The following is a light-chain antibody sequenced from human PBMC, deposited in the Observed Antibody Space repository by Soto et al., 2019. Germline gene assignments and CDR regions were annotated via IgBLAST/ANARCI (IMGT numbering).Light chain of an antibody. CDR3: GSFTSTSTLCV. V-gene: IGLV2-14*01. Sequence: QSVLTQAASVSGSPGQSITMSCTGSSSDIGGYKYVSWYQQHPGKAPKLIIYEVSSRPSGVSNRFSGSKSGNTASLTISGLQAEDEADYFCGSFTSTSTLCVFGTGTKVTVL. CDR1: SSDIGGYKY. J-gene: IGLJ1*01. CDR2: EVS.